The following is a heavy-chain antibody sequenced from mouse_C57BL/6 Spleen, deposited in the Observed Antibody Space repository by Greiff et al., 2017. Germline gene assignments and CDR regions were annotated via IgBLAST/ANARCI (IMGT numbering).Heavy chain of an antibody. V-gene: IGHV1-22*01. CDR1: GYTFTDYN. CDR3: ARKENDYDKAWFAY. D-gene: IGHD2-4*01. J-gene: IGHJ3*01. CDR2: INPNNGGT. Sequence: VQLQQSGPELVKPGASVKMSCKASGYTFTDYNMHWVKQSHGKSLEWIGYINPNNGGTSYNQKFKGKATLTVNKSSSTAYMELRSLTSEDSAVYYCARKENDYDKAWFAYWGQGTLVTVSA.